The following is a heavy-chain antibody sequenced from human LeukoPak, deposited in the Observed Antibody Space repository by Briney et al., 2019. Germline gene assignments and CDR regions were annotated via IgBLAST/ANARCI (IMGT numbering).Heavy chain of an antibody. D-gene: IGHD1-26*01. V-gene: IGHV1-24*01. CDR1: GYTLTELS. CDR2: FDPEDGET. CDR3: ARSHSIVGATPADY. Sequence: ASVKVSCKVSGYTLTELSMHWVRQAPGKGLEWMGGFDPEDGETIYAQKFQGRVTMTEDTSTDTAYMELSSLRSEDTAVYYCARSHSIVGATPADYWGQGTLVTVSS. J-gene: IGHJ4*02.